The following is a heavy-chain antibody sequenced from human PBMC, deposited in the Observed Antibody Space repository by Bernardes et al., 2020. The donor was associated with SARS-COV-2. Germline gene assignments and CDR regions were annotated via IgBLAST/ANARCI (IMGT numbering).Heavy chain of an antibody. J-gene: IGHJ6*02. CDR2: IYSDGRA. Sequence: GGSLRLSCAVSGFSVSTAYMSWVRQAPGTGLEWVSVIYSDGRAFYADSVRGRFTISRDNSGSAVYLHMNSLRAEDTALYYCARQPGRSSSPNVYYFYTGMDLWGQGTTVTVSS. CDR1: GFSVSTAY. CDR3: ARQPGRSSSPNVYYFYTGMDL. D-gene: IGHD6-13*01. V-gene: IGHV3-53*01.